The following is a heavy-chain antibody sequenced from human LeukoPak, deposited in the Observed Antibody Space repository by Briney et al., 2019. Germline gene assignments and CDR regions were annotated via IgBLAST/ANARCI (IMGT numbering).Heavy chain of an antibody. CDR2: ISWNSGSI. CDR3: AKGIAAADHYGMDV. J-gene: IGHJ6*02. V-gene: IGHV3-9*01. CDR1: GFTFDDYA. Sequence: GRSLRLSCAASGFTFDDYAMHWVRQAPGKGLEWVSGISWNSGSIGYADSVKGRFTISRDNAKNSLYLQMNGLRAEDTALYYCAKGIAAADHYGMDVWGQGTTVTVSS. D-gene: IGHD6-13*01.